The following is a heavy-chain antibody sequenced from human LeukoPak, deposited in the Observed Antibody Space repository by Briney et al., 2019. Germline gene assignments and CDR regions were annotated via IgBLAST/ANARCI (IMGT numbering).Heavy chain of an antibody. V-gene: IGHV2-70*11. CDR2: IDWDGDK. Sequence: ESGPALVKPTQTLTLTCTFSGFSLSTSGMCVSWIRQPPGKALEWLARIDWDGDKWYSTSLKTRLTISKDTSKNQVVLTMTNMDPVDIATYYCARKGSAWNYFDYWGQGALVTVSS. CDR1: GFSLSTSGMC. J-gene: IGHJ4*02. D-gene: IGHD6-19*01. CDR3: ARKGSAWNYFDY.